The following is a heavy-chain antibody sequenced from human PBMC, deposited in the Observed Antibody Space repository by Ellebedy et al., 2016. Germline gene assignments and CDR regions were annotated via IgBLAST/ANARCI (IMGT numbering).Heavy chain of an antibody. J-gene: IGHJ4*02. Sequence: SETLSLTCTVSGGSISSSSYYWSWIRQPPGKGLEWIGYIYYSGTTNYNPSLKSRVTISVDTSKNQFSLKLSSVTAADTAVYYCARHEEMATIELYYFDYWGQGTLVTVSS. D-gene: IGHD5-24*01. CDR1: GGSISSSSYY. CDR2: IYYSGTT. V-gene: IGHV4-61*05. CDR3: ARHEEMATIELYYFDY.